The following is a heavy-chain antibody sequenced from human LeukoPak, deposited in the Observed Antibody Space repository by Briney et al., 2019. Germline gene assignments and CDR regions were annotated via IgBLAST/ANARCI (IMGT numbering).Heavy chain of an antibody. CDR1: GYTFTGYY. V-gene: IGHV1-2*02. J-gene: IGHJ6*02. Sequence: ASVKVSCKASGYTFTGYYMHWVRQAPGQGLEWMGWINPNSGGTNYAQKFQGRVTMTRDTSISTAYMELSRLRSDDTAVYYCATVFGVAPYGMDVWGQGTTVTVSS. CDR2: INPNSGGT. D-gene: IGHD3-3*01. CDR3: ATVFGVAPYGMDV.